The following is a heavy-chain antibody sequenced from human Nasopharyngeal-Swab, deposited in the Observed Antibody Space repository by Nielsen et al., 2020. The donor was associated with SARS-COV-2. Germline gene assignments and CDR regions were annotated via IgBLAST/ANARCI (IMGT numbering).Heavy chain of an antibody. Sequence: GGSLRLSCAASGFTFDDCAMHWVRQAPGKGLEWVSGISWNSGNIGYADSVKGRFTISRDNAKNSLYLQMNSLRAEDTALYYCASLSGSSSAYYYYMDVWGKGTTVTVSS. V-gene: IGHV3-9*01. CDR2: ISWNSGNI. D-gene: IGHD6-6*01. J-gene: IGHJ6*03. CDR1: GFTFDDCA. CDR3: ASLSGSSSAYYYYMDV.